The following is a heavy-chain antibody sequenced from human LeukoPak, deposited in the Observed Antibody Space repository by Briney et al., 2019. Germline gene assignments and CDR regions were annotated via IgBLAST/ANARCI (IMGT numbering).Heavy chain of an antibody. J-gene: IGHJ4*02. V-gene: IGHV3-23*01. Sequence: GRSLRLSCAASGFTFSSYGMSWVRQAPGKGLEWVSAISVGGGTTYYADSVRGRFTISRDNSRNTMYLQMNSLRAEDAAVYYCAKAPVTSCRGAFCYPFDSWGQGTVVTVSS. CDR3: AKAPVTSCRGAFCYPFDS. D-gene: IGHD2-15*01. CDR2: ISVGGGTT. CDR1: GFTFSSYG.